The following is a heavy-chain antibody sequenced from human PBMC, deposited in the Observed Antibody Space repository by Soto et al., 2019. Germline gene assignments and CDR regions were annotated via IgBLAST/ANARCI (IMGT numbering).Heavy chain of an antibody. Sequence: SQTLSLTCAISGDSVSSNSAAWNWIRQSPSRGLEWLGRTYYRSKWYNDYAVSVKSRITINPDTSKNQFSLQLNSVTLEDTAVDYCERKSLRGGYCTNGVCFETYYYSGMDVGAQGPRVTV. V-gene: IGHV6-1*01. CDR3: ERKSLRGGYCTNGVCFETYYYSGMDV. D-gene: IGHD2-8*01. CDR1: GDSVSSNSAA. CDR2: TYYRSKWYN. J-gene: IGHJ6*02.